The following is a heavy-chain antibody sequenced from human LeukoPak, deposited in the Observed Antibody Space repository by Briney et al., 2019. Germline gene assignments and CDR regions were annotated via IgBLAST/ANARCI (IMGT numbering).Heavy chain of an antibody. J-gene: IGHJ4*02. CDR2: IKQDRSET. D-gene: IGHD2-2*01. V-gene: IGHV3-7*01. Sequence: PGGSLRLSCAASGFIFGNYWMTWVRQAPGKGLEWVANIKQDRSETYYVDSVSGRFTISRDNSDNSLYLQMSGLRAEDTAFYYCVRERHCHTTTCSSDRKIGYFDHWGQGALVIVSS. CDR1: GFIFGNYW. CDR3: VRERHCHTTTCSSDRKIGYFDH.